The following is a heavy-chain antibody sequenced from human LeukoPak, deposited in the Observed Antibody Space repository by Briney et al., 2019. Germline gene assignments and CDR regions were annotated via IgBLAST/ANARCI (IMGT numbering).Heavy chain of an antibody. CDR1: GGSFSGYY. CDR3: ARACDCEGDCKSGFFDH. J-gene: IGHJ4*02. D-gene: IGHD2-21*02. CDR2: INHSGST. Sequence: SETLSLTCAVYGGSFSGYYWSWIRQPPGKGLEWIGEINHSGSTNYNPSLKSRVTISVDTSKNQFSLKLNSVTAADTAVYYCARACDCEGDCKSGFFDHWGQGTLVTVSS. V-gene: IGHV4-34*01.